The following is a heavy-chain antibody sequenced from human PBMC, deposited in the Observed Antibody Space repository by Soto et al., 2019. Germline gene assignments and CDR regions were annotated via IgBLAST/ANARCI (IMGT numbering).Heavy chain of an antibody. Sequence: KPSETLSLTCTVSGGSISSSSYYWGWIRQPPGKGLEWIGSIYYSGSTYYNPSLKSRVTISVDTSKNQFSLKLSSVTAADTAVYYCAVTYYDFWSGYSFNDYWGQGTLVTVSS. CDR2: IYYSGST. J-gene: IGHJ4*02. V-gene: IGHV4-39*01. CDR1: GGSISSSSYY. CDR3: AVTYYDFWSGYSFNDY. D-gene: IGHD3-3*01.